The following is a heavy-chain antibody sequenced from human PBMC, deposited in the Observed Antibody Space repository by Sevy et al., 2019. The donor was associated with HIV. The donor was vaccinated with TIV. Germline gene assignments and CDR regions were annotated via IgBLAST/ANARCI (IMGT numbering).Heavy chain of an antibody. J-gene: IGHJ3*01. V-gene: IGHV3-23*01. CDR2: ISGIGSST. Sequence: GGSLRLSCAASGFTFNTHAMNWVRQPPGKGLEWVSVISGIGSSTYYADSVKGRFTISEDNSKNTLYLQMNSLRADDTAVYDCAKALNPALESMIEVIFRSLKGFDVWGQGTMVTVSS. D-gene: IGHD3-22*01. CDR3: AKALNPALESMIEVIFRSLKGFDV. CDR1: GFTFNTHA.